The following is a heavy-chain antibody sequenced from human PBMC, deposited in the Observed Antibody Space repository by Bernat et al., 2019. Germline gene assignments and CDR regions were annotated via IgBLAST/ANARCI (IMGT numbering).Heavy chain of an antibody. V-gene: IGHV3-74*01. Sequence: EVQLAESGGGLVQPGGSLRLSCAASGFTFSQYWMDWVRQAPGRDPVWVPRINTDGTTTNYADSVKGRFTMSRDNAKNIIYLQMNSLRAEDTAVYYCVRDPNRKLDYWGQGTQVTVSP. CDR2: INTDGTTT. CDR1: GFTFSQYW. CDR3: VRDPNRKLDY. J-gene: IGHJ4*02. D-gene: IGHD1-1*01.